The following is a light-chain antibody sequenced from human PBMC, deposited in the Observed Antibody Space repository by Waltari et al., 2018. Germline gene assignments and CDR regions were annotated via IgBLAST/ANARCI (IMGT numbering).Light chain of an antibody. CDR3: ASYSSGGTLV. CDR2: DVS. CDR1: SSDIGGYPF. V-gene: IGLV2-14*03. J-gene: IGLJ3*02. Sequence: QSALTQPASGSASLGQSITISCAGSSSDIGGYPFVPWYQQHPGEAPRLLIYDVSLRPSGVSDRISGSKSGNTASLTFSGLQAEDAADYFCASYSSGGTLVFGGGTRLTVL.